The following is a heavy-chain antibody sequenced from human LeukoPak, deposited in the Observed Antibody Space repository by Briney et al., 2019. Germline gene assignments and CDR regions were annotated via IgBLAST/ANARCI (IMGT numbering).Heavy chain of an antibody. CDR1: GFTFSSYA. CDR3: AKEDNSGGSCFYDY. D-gene: IGHD2-15*01. CDR2: ISGSGGST. Sequence: GGSLRLSCAASGFTFSSYAMSWVRQAPGKGLEWVSAISGSGGSTYYADSVKGRFTISRDNSKNTLYLQMNSLRAEDTAVYYRAKEDNSGGSCFYDYWGQGTLVTVSS. V-gene: IGHV3-23*01. J-gene: IGHJ4*02.